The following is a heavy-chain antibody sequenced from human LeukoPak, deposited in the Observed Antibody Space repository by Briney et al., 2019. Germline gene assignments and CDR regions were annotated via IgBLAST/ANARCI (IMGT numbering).Heavy chain of an antibody. CDR1: GYTFTNYV. D-gene: IGHD2-2*01. CDR3: ARGDVVVSAAVRFDP. Sequence: GASVKVSCKASGYTFTNYVITWVRQAPGQGLEWVGWVSAHNGKTNYAQKFQGRVTMTTDTSTSTAYLELRSLRSDDTALYYCARGDVVVSAAVRFDPWGQGTLVTVSS. CDR2: VSAHNGKT. J-gene: IGHJ5*02. V-gene: IGHV1-18*01.